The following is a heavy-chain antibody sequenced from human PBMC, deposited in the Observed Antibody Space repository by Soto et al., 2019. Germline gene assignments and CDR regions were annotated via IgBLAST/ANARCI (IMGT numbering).Heavy chain of an antibody. V-gene: IGHV3-33*01. D-gene: IGHD5-18*01. J-gene: IGHJ5*02. CDR3: ARDPSDTAMDIPWFDP. CDR2: IWYDGSNK. CDR1: EFTSSSYG. Sequence: RDSCAAAEFTSSSYGMHRVRQAPGKGLEWVAVIWYDGSNKYYADSVKGRFTISRDNSKNTLYLQMNSLRAEDTAVYYCARDPSDTAMDIPWFDPWGQGTLVTVSS.